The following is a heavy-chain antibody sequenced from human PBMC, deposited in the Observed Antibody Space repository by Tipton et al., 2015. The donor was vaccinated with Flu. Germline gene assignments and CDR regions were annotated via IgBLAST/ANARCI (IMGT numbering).Heavy chain of an antibody. CDR3: TRVVVVTDY. CDR1: GFTFSSYW. J-gene: IGHJ4*02. CDR2: IRSKAYGGTT. Sequence: QLVQSGGGLVQPGGSLRLSCAASGFTFSSYWMSWVRQAPGKGLEWVGFIRSKAYGGTTEYAASVKGRFTIPRDDSKSIAYLQMNSLKTEDTAVYYCTRVVVVTDYWGQGTLVTVSS. D-gene: IGHD3-22*01. V-gene: IGHV3-49*04.